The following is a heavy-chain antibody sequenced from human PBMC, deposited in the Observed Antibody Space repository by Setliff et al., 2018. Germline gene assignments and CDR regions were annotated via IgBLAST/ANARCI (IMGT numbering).Heavy chain of an antibody. CDR3: ARVRITPYCMDV. CDR2: FHTSGST. J-gene: IGHJ6*03. CDR1: GGSISDNY. V-gene: IGHV4-4*07. D-gene: IGHD3-10*01. Sequence: PSETLSLTCTVSGGSISDNYWSWTRQPAGKGLEWIGRFHTSGSTAFNPSLNSRVTMSLDKSKNQFSLKLYSVTAADTAVYFCARVRITPYCMDVWGKGTTVTVSS.